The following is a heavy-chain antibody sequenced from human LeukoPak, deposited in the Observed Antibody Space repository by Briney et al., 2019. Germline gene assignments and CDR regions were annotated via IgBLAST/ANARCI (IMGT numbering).Heavy chain of an antibody. CDR3: GKPAKYWLVRGNGVDV. D-gene: IGHD6-19*01. Sequence: PGGALRLSCAASGFSFSTYAMTWVRQAPGKGLEWVASIDAGGGDTYHSDSVKGRFTISSDNSMNTLYLQMDSLRADDTAVYYCGKPAKYWLVRGNGVDVWGQGTTVTVSS. J-gene: IGHJ6*02. V-gene: IGHV3-23*01. CDR1: GFSFSTYA. CDR2: IDAGGGDT.